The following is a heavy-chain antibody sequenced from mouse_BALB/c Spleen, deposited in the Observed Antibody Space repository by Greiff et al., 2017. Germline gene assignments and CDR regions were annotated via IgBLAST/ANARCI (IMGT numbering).Heavy chain of an antibody. Sequence: VQLKESGPELVKPGASVKISCKASGYTFTDYNMHWVKQSHGKSLEWIGYIYPYNGGTGYNQKFKSKATLTVDNSSSTAYMELRSLTSEDSAVYYCASDYYGSSYDFDYWGQGTTLTVSS. D-gene: IGHD1-1*01. J-gene: IGHJ2*01. CDR2: IYPYNGGT. CDR1: GYTFTDYN. V-gene: IGHV1S29*02. CDR3: ASDYYGSSYDFDY.